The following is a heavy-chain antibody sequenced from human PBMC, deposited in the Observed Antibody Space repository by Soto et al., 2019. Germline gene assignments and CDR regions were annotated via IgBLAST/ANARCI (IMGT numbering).Heavy chain of an antibody. V-gene: IGHV4-4*02. Sequence: SETLSLTXAVSGGSFTSNNWWTWVRQPPGQGLEWIGEIYRTGSTNYNPSLKSRVTISLDKSENQFSLKVTSLTAADTAVYYCASRDPGTSVDYWGQGTLVTVS. CDR1: GGSFTSNNW. D-gene: IGHD1-7*01. J-gene: IGHJ4*02. CDR3: ASRDPGTSVDY. CDR2: IYRTGST.